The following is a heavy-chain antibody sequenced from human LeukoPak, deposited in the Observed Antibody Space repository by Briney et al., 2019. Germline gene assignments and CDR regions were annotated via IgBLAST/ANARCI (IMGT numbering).Heavy chain of an antibody. D-gene: IGHD2-2*01. Sequence: ASVKVSCKASGYTFTSYYMHWVRQAPGQGLEWMGIINPSGGSTSYAQKFQGRVTMTRDTSTSTVYMELSSLRSEDTAVYYCARNGLVVPAAGPRDYWGQGTLVTVSS. CDR2: INPSGGST. CDR1: GYTFTSYY. CDR3: ARNGLVVPAAGPRDY. V-gene: IGHV1-46*01. J-gene: IGHJ4*02.